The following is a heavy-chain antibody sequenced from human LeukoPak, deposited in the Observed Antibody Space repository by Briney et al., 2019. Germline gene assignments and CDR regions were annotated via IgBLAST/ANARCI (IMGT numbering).Heavy chain of an antibody. V-gene: IGHV1-69*13. CDR2: IIPIIGTA. CDR1: GGTFTSYA. D-gene: IGHD5-12*01. J-gene: IGHJ4*02. CDR3: ARGRGWTLYYFDY. Sequence: SEKVSCKASGGTFTSYAISWGRQAPGQEREWMGGIIPIIGTANYAQKFQGRVTITADESTSTAYMELSSLRSEDTAVYYCARGRGWTLYYFDYWGQGTLVTVSS.